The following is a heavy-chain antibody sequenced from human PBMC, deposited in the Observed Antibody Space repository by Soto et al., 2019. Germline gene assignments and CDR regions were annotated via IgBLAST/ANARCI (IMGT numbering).Heavy chain of an antibody. CDR1: GFTFSGYV. D-gene: IGHD3-22*01. CDR2: ISGSGGTT. J-gene: IGHJ4*01. V-gene: IGHV3-23*01. Sequence: PGGSLRLSCAASGFTFSGYVMTWVRQAPGKGLEWVSSISGSGGTTYDADSVKGRFTISRDNSKNTVSLQMNSLRAEDTAVYYCAKDRDNSGQYRVFDYWGHGALVTVSS. CDR3: AKDRDNSGQYRVFDY.